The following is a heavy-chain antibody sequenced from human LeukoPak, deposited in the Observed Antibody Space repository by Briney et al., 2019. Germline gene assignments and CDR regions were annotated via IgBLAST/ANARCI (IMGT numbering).Heavy chain of an antibody. J-gene: IGHJ3*02. CDR1: GYTFTGYY. V-gene: IGHV1-2*02. CDR3: ASIPYYYDSSVAFDI. CDR2: INPNSGGT. Sequence: ASVKVSCKASGYTFTGYYMHWVRQAPGQGLEWMGWINPNSGGTNYAQKFQGRVTMTRDTSISTAYMELSRLRSDDTAVYYCASIPYYYDSSVAFDIWGQGTMVTVSS. D-gene: IGHD3-22*01.